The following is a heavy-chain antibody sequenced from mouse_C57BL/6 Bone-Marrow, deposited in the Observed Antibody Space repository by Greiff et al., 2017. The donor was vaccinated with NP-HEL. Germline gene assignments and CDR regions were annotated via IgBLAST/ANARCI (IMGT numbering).Heavy chain of an antibody. CDR3: ARFEDDGYYDY. J-gene: IGHJ2*01. CDR2: INPSSGYT. CDR1: GYTFTSYW. V-gene: IGHV1-7*01. Sequence: VQLQESGAELAKPGASVKLSCKASGYTFTSYWMHWVKQRPGQGLEWIGYINPSSGYTKYNQKFKDKATLTAAKSSSTAYLQLSSLTYEDSAVYYCARFEDDGYYDYWGQGTTLTVSS. D-gene: IGHD2-3*01.